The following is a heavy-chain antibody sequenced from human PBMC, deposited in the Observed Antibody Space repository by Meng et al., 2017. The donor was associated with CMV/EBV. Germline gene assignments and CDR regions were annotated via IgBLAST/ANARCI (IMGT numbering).Heavy chain of an antibody. CDR3: ARSTSGSYYEFDY. Sequence: GFTFSSYAMHWVRQAPGKGLEWVAVISYDGSKKYYADSVKGRFTISRDNSKNTLYLQMNSLRAEDTAVYYCARSTSGSYYEFDYWGQGTLVTVSS. CDR2: ISYDGSKK. D-gene: IGHD1-26*01. CDR1: GFTFSSYA. V-gene: IGHV3-30*04. J-gene: IGHJ4*02.